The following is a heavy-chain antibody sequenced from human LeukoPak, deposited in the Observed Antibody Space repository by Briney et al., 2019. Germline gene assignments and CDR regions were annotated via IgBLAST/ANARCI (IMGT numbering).Heavy chain of an antibody. D-gene: IGHD3-9*01. CDR3: ARDRGGLRYFDWLSWFDP. V-gene: IGHV1-2*04. CDR1: GYTFTGYY. J-gene: IGHJ5*02. CDR2: INPNSGGT. Sequence: VASVKVSCKASGYTFTGYYMHWVRQAPGQGLEWMGWINPNSGGTNYAQKFQGWVTMTRDTSISTAYMELRSLRSDDTAVYYCARDRGGLRYFDWLSWFDPWGQGTLVTVSS.